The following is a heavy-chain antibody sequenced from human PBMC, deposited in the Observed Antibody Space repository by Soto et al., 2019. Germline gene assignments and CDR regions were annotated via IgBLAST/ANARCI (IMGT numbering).Heavy chain of an antibody. CDR1: GFTFSDYY. CDR3: AREHCSGGSCYSGYYYYTDV. CDR2: ISSSGSTI. J-gene: IGHJ6*03. V-gene: IGHV3-11*01. Sequence: GGSLRLSCAASGFTFSDYYMSWIRQAPGKGLEWVSYISSSGSTIYYADSVKGRFTISRDNAKNSLYLQMNSLRAEDTAVYYCAREHCSGGSCYSGYYYYTDVWGKGTTVTVSS. D-gene: IGHD2-15*01.